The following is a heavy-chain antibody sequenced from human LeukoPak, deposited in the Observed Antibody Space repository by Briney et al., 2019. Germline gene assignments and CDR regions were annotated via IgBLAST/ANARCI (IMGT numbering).Heavy chain of an antibody. CDR2: FHPNSGGT. D-gene: IGHD3-10*01. V-gene: IGHV1-2*02. J-gene: IGHJ4*02. CDR1: GSTFTGYY. CDR3: ARDRYTMVRGVRFGQFAY. Sequence: APVKLSCSAAGSTFTGYYIHSGREAPGQGLEWMGGFHPNSGGTDYAQKFKGRVTMTRDTSISTAYMELSRLRSDDTAVYYCARDRYTMVRGVRFGQFAYWGQGTLVTVSS.